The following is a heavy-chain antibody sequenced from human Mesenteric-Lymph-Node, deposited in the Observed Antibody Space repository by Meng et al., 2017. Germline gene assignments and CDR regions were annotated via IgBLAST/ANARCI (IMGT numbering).Heavy chain of an antibody. CDR2: ISGKNGEPGYAPKNGDP. CDR3: ARDFMCSGGSCLDVFDI. D-gene: IGHD2-15*01. Sequence: ASVKVSCKASGYTFTNYGIAWVRQAPGQGLEWMGWISGKNGEPGYAPKNGDPGYAPKFQGRVTMTTDTSTNTIYMEVRSLRSDDTAVYYCARDFMCSGGSCLDVFDIWGQGTMVTVSS. V-gene: IGHV1-18*01. CDR1: GYTFTNYG. J-gene: IGHJ3*02.